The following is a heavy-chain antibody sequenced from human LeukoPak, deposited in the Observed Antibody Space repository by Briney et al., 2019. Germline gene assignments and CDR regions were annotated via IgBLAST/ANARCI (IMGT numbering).Heavy chain of an antibody. J-gene: IGHJ3*02. CDR3: ARVAGYYDILTDWGDAFDI. Sequence: ASVKVSCKAAGYTFTSYAMNWVRQAPGQGLEWMGWINTNTGNPTYAQGFTGRLVFSLDTTVSTAYLQISSLKAEDTAVYYCARVAGYYDILTDWGDAFDIWGQGTMVTVSS. V-gene: IGHV7-4-1*02. CDR1: GYTFTSYA. D-gene: IGHD3-9*01. CDR2: INTNTGNP.